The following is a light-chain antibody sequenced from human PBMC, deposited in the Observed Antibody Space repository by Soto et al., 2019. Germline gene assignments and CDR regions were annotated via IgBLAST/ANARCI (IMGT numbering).Light chain of an antibody. V-gene: IGKV3-20*01. CDR1: QSVSSNY. J-gene: IGKJ1*01. CDR2: GAS. CDR3: QNYGYSPTWT. Sequence: EIVLTQSPGTLSLSPGERATLSCRASQSVSSNYLGWYQQKPGHAPRLLIYGASSRATGLPDRFSGSGSGTDFTLTISRLEPEDAAVYYCQNYGYSPTWTFGQGTKVEIK.